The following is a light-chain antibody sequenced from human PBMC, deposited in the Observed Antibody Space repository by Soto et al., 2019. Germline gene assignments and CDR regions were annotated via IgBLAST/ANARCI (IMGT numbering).Light chain of an antibody. V-gene: IGKV3-20*01. Sequence: EIVLSQSPGALSLSSGERPTLSCRASQSVSSSYLAWYQQKPGQAPRLLIYGASSRATGIPDRFSGSGSGTDFTLTISRLEPEDFAVYYCQQYGSSPLTFGGGTKVDVK. CDR1: QSVSSSY. CDR2: GAS. J-gene: IGKJ4*01. CDR3: QQYGSSPLT.